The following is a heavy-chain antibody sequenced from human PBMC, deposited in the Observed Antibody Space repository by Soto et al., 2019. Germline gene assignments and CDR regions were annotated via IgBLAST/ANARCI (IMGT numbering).Heavy chain of an antibody. CDR2: ISGSGGST. V-gene: IGHV3-23*01. J-gene: IGHJ6*02. Sequence: LRLSCVASGFAFSSYAMSWVRQAPGKGLERVSAISGSGGSTYYADSVKGRFTISRDNSKNTLYLQMNSLRAEDTAVYYCAKGGPYYYYGMDVWGQGTTVTVSS. CDR3: AKGGPYYYYGMDV. CDR1: GFAFSSYA.